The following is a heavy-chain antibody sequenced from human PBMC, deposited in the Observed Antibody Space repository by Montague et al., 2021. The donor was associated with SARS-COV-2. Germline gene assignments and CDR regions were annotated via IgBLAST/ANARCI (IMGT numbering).Heavy chain of an antibody. V-gene: IGHV2-70*11. J-gene: IGHJ4*02. Sequence: PALAKPTQTLTLTCTFSGFSLSTSGMCVSWIRQPPGKALEWLARIDWDDDKYYSTSLKTRLTISKDTSKNQVVLTMTNMDPVDTATYYCARCHGSGRPFDYWGQGTLVTVSS. CDR1: GFSLSTSGMC. CDR2: IDWDDDK. CDR3: ARCHGSGRPFDY. D-gene: IGHD3-10*01.